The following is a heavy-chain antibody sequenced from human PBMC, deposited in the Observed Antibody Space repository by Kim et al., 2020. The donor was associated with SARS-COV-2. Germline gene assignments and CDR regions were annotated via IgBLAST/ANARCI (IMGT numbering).Heavy chain of an antibody. Sequence: YYAASVKGRFSISSDNSKNTLYLEIDSLRREDTAVYYCARDPVVARPDYFDYWGQGSLVTVSS. CDR3: ARDPVVARPDYFDY. V-gene: IGHV3-30*01. D-gene: IGHD6-6*01. J-gene: IGHJ4*02.